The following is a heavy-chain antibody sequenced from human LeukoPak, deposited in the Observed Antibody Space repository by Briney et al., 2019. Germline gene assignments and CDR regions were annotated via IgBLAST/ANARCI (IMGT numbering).Heavy chain of an antibody. CDR3: SKDLTSYCTNAVCGFHV. V-gene: IGHV3-9*01. CDR2: IHWNGGGI. CDR1: GFTFVGYA. Sequence: LRLAWVPSGFTFVGYAIDSVRQAPGEGLGCVLRIHWNGGGIAYADYVKGRFTISRDNAKNSLYLQMDSLRPEDTALYYCSKDLTSYCTNAVCGFHVWGQGTMVIVSS. D-gene: IGHD2-8*01. J-gene: IGHJ3*01.